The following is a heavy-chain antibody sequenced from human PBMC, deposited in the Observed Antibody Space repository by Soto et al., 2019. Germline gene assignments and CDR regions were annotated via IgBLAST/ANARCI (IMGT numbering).Heavy chain of an antibody. CDR1: GFSFSGYA. CDR2: ISGSGDSA. CDR3: ANAPRLTIGFLNWFDP. J-gene: IGHJ5*02. D-gene: IGHD3-9*01. V-gene: IGHV3-23*01. Sequence: EVQLLESGGGLVQPGGALRLSCAASGFSFSGYAMTWVRQPPGKGLEWVSGISGSGDSAYYADSVKGRFTISRDNSKNMLFLQMNSLRVDDTAVYYCANAPRLTIGFLNWFDPWGQGTLVTVSS.